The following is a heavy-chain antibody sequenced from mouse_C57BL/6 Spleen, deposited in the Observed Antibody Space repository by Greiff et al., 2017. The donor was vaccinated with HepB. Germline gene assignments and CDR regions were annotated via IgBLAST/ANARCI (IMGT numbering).Heavy chain of an antibody. Sequence: EVKLLESGPELVKPGASVKIPCKASGYTFTDYNMDWVKQSHGKSLEWIGDINPNNGGTIYNQKFKGKATLTVDKSSSTAYMELRSLTSEDTAVYYCARGGSIYVDFDYWGQGTTLTVSS. CDR3: ARGGSIYVDFDY. J-gene: IGHJ2*01. D-gene: IGHD5-1*01. V-gene: IGHV1-18*01. CDR2: INPNNGGT. CDR1: GYTFTDYN.